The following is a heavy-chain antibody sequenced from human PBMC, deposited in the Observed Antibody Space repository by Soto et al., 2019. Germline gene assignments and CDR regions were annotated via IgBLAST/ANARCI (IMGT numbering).Heavy chain of an antibody. Sequence: SETLSLTCTVSGGSISSYYWSWIRQPPGKGLEWIGYIYYSGSTNYNPSLKSRVTISVDTSKNQFSLKLSSVTAADTAVYYCARGRGITMVRGAQYYYYGMDVWGQGTTVTVSS. J-gene: IGHJ6*02. V-gene: IGHV4-59*01. D-gene: IGHD3-10*01. CDR2: IYYSGST. CDR3: ARGRGITMVRGAQYYYYGMDV. CDR1: GGSISSYY.